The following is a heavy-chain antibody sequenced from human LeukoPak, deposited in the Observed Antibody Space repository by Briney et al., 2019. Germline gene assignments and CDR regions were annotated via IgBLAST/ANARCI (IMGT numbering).Heavy chain of an antibody. CDR2: IYYSGTT. V-gene: IGHV4-39*07. D-gene: IGHD2-15*01. CDR1: GFTFTTYW. CDR3: ARVRYCSGGSCYFHFDY. Sequence: PGESLRLSCAASGFTFTTYWMSWVRQPPGKGLEWIGSIYYSGTTYYNPSLKSRVTISVDTSKNQFSLKVSSVTAADTAVYYCARVRYCSGGSCYFHFDYWGQGTLVTVSS. J-gene: IGHJ4*02.